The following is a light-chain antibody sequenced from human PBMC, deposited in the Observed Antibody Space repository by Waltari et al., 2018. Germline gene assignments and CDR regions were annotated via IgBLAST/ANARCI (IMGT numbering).Light chain of an antibody. Sequence: DIVMTQSPDSLAVSLGERATINCKSSQSVLYSSNNKNYLAWYQQKPGQPPKLLIYWASTRESGVPDRFSGSGSGTDFTLTISSLQAEDFATYYCQQSYSTLTFGPGTKVDIK. CDR2: WAS. V-gene: IGKV4-1*01. CDR3: QQSYSTLT. CDR1: QSVLYSSNNKNY. J-gene: IGKJ3*01.